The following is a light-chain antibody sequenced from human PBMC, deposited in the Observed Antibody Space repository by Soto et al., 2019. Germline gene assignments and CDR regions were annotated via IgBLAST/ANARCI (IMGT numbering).Light chain of an antibody. V-gene: IGKV3-11*01. CDR3: LQRSNWLT. CDR1: QNINTH. J-gene: IGKJ4*01. CDR2: EAS. Sequence: EIVLTQSPATLSLSPGERATLSCRASQNINTHLPWYQQRPGQVPRLLIYEASNRATGIPARFSGSGSGTDFTLTISSLEPEDFAVYYCLQRSNWLTFGGGTKVEIK.